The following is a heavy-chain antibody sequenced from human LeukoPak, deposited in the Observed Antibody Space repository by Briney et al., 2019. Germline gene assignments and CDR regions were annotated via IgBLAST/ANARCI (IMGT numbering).Heavy chain of an antibody. Sequence: GRSLRLSCAASGFTFSSYSMNWVRQAPGKGLEWVSSISSSSSYIYYADSVKGRFTISRDNAKNSLYLQMNSLRAEDTAVYYCAREKIVVVPAASDAFDIWGQGTMVTVSS. V-gene: IGHV3-21*01. CDR2: ISSSSSYI. J-gene: IGHJ3*02. CDR1: GFTFSSYS. D-gene: IGHD2-2*01. CDR3: AREKIVVVPAASDAFDI.